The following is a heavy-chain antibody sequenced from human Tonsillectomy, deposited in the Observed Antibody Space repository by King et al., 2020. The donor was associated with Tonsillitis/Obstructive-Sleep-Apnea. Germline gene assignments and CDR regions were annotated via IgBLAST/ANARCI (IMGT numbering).Heavy chain of an antibody. CDR1: GFTFSSYE. D-gene: IGHD3-22*01. J-gene: IGHJ5*02. V-gene: IGHV3-48*03. CDR2: IGTSGSPI. Sequence: VQLVESGGGLVQPGGSLRLSCAASGFTFSSYEMNWVRQSPGKGLEWVSYIGTSGSPIYYADSVKGRFTISRDNAKNSLYLQMNSLRAEDTAVYYCARGYYYDSSAYSPSPWGQGTLVTVSS. CDR3: ARGYYYDSSAYSPSP.